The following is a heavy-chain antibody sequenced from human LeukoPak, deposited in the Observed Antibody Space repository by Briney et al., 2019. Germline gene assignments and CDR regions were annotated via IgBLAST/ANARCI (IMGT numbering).Heavy chain of an antibody. CDR2: IYHSGST. Sequence: SETLSLTCSVSGASVTTGGFYWNWIRQLPGKGLEWIGYIYHSGSTKYHPSLESRLIISIDTSKNQFSLKLNSVTAADTAVYYCASGGGWYWSFDYWGQGTLVTVSS. CDR3: ASGGGWYWSFDY. CDR1: GASVTTGGFY. D-gene: IGHD6-19*01. J-gene: IGHJ4*02. V-gene: IGHV4-31*03.